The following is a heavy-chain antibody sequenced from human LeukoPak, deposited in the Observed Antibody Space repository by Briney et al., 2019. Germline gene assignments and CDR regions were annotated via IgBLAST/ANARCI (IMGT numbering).Heavy chain of an antibody. CDR3: VRDDVSP. V-gene: IGHV1-2*02. J-gene: IGHJ5*02. Sequence: ASVKVSCRASGYXFTGYYMHWVRQAPGQGLEWMGWINPNSGGTNYAQKFQGRVTMTRDTSISTAYMELSSLRSDDTAVYYCVRDDVSPWGQGTLVTVSA. CDR2: INPNSGGT. CDR1: GYXFTGYY.